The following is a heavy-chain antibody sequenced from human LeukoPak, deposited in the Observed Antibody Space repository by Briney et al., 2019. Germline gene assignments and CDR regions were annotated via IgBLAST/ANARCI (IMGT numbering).Heavy chain of an antibody. CDR1: GLTFSSYS. V-gene: IGHV3-48*01. J-gene: IGHJ4*02. CDR3: ASTTVTTTGYFDY. Sequence: PGGSLRLSYAASGLTFSSYSMNWVRQAPGKGLEWVSYISSSSSTIYYADSVKGRFTISRDNAKNSLYLQMNSLRAEDTAVYYCASTTVTTTGYFDYWGQGTLVTVSS. D-gene: IGHD4-17*01. CDR2: ISSSSSTI.